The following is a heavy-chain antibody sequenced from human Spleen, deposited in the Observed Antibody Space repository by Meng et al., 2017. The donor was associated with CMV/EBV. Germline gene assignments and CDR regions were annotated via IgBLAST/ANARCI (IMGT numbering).Heavy chain of an antibody. D-gene: IGHD6-6*01. CDR3: ARDHSSSGRSPRYNWFDP. CDR2: ISYDGSNK. Sequence: GGSLRLSCAASGFTFSSYAMHWVRQAPGKGLEWVAVISYDGSNKYYADSVKGRFTISRDNSKNTLYLQMNSLRAEDTAVYYCARDHSSSGRSPRYNWFDPWGQGTLVTVSS. CDR1: GFTFSSYA. V-gene: IGHV3-30*04. J-gene: IGHJ5*02.